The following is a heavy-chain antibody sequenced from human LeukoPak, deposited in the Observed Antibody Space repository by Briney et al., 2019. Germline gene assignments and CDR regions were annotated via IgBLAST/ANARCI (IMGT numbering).Heavy chain of an antibody. CDR3: AKDLNDYGDYVDAFDI. D-gene: IGHD4-17*01. J-gene: IGHJ3*02. V-gene: IGHV3-23*01. CDR2: ISGSGGST. CDR1: GFTFSSYA. Sequence: PGGSLRLSCAASGFTFSSYAMSWVRQAPGKGLEWVSAISGSGGSTYYADSVKGRFTISRDNSKTTLSLQMNSLRAEDTAVYYCAKDLNDYGDYVDAFDIWGQGTMVTVSS.